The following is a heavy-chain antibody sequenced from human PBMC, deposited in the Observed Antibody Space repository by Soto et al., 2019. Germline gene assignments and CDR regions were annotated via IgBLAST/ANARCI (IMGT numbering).Heavy chain of an antibody. CDR1: GFTFSSYG. V-gene: IGHV3-30*18. D-gene: IGHD3-22*01. CDR2: ISYDGSNK. CDR3: AKDLYDSSGYYYFDS. Sequence: RRLSCAASGFTFSSYGMHWVRQAPGKGLEWVAVISYDGSNKYYADSVKGRFTISRDNSKNTLYLQMNSLRAEDTAVYYCAKDLYDSSGYYYFDSWGQGTLVTVSS. J-gene: IGHJ4*02.